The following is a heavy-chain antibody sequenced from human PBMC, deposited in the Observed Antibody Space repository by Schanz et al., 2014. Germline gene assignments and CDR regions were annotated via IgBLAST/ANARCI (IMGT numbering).Heavy chain of an antibody. Sequence: QVQLQESGPGLVRPSETLSLTCTVSGGSISSYYWSWIRQSPGKGPEWIGYITYSGGTNHNASLKSRVTISVDTAKNQFSLKVTSVTAADTAIYYGARVHSTSLERGSHYYMDVWGKGTTGNVSS. CDR2: ITYSGGT. D-gene: IGHD2-2*01. CDR1: GGSISSYY. CDR3: ARVHSTSLERGSHYYMDV. V-gene: IGHV4-59*01. J-gene: IGHJ6*03.